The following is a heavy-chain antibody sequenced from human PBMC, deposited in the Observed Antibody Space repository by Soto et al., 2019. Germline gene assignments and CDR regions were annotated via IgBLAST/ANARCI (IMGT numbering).Heavy chain of an antibody. CDR1: GGSFSGYY. V-gene: IGHV4-34*01. J-gene: IGHJ4*02. CDR2: ITHSGST. D-gene: IGHD6-13*01. CDR3: ARTAGCIAAAGTNFDY. Sequence: QVQLQQWGAGLLKPSETLSLTCAVYGGSFSGYYWSWIRQPPGKGLERLGEITHSGSTNYNPSLKSRVTISVDTPKNQFSLKLSSVTAADTAVYYCARTAGCIAAAGTNFDYWGQGTLVTVSS.